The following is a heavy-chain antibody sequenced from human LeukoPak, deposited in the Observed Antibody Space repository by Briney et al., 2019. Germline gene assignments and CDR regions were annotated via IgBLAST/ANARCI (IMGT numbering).Heavy chain of an antibody. D-gene: IGHD3-10*01. CDR3: ARGGYYGSGNDFRFDP. CDR2: VYYTGST. J-gene: IGHJ5*02. CDR1: GGSISSALYH. Sequence: SETLSLTCTVSGGSISSALYHWGWIRQPPGKNLEWLGSVYYTGSTHNNPSLKSRVTISVDTSKNQFSLKLSSVTAADTAVYYCARGGYYGSGNDFRFDPWGQGTLVTVSS. V-gene: IGHV4-39*07.